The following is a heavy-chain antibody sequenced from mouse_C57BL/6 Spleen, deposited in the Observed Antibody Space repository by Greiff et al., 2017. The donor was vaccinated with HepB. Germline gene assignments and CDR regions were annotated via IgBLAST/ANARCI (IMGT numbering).Heavy chain of an antibody. V-gene: IGHV7-3*01. J-gene: IGHJ4*01. Sequence: EVQLVESGGGLVQPGGSLSLSCAASGFTFTDYYMSWVRQPPGKALEWLGFIRNKANGYTTEYSASVKGRFTISRDNSQSILYLQLNALRAEDSATYYCARYGAGNYAMDYWGQGTSVTVSS. CDR1: GFTFTDYY. CDR3: ARYGAGNYAMDY. CDR2: IRNKANGYTT.